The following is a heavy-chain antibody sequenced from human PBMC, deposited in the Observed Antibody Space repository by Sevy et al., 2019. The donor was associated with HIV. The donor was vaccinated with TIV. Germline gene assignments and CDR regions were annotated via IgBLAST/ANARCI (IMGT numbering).Heavy chain of an antibody. CDR3: AGRSEGVFPSPIIGFGPWAKYWSFDL. J-gene: IGHJ2*01. CDR1: GGSFSGFS. D-gene: IGHD3-10*01. V-gene: IGHV4-34*01. CDR2: VNH. Sequence: SETLSLTCAVSGGSFSGFSWNWIRQPPGKGLEWIGEVNHYSPSLKSRATISLDTSKNQFSLKLHSVTAADTALYFCAGRSEGVFPSPIIGFGPWAKYWSFDLWGRGTLVTVSS.